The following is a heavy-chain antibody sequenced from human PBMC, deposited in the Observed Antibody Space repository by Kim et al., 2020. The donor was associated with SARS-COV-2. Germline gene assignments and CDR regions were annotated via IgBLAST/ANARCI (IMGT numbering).Heavy chain of an antibody. Sequence: YNPSLKSRVTISVDTSKNQFSLKLSSVTAADTAVYYCARVERWLQLFDYWGQGTLVTVSS. CDR3: ARVERWLQLFDY. J-gene: IGHJ4*02. V-gene: IGHV4-59*01. D-gene: IGHD1-1*01.